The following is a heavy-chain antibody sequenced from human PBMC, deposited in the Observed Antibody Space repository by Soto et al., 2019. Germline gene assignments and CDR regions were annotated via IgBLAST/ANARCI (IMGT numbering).Heavy chain of an antibody. V-gene: IGHV3-23*01. J-gene: IGHJ4*02. CDR1: GFTFYTYA. D-gene: IGHD2-21*02. CDR3: AKDTPVVTFLFDS. CDR2: ITDTGVTT. Sequence: GGSLRLSCAASGFTFYTYAMSWFRQAPGKGLEWVSGITDTGVTTYYADSVKGRFTISRDNSKNTLYLQMNSLRAEDTAVYYCAKDTPVVTFLFDSWGQGTLVTVSS.